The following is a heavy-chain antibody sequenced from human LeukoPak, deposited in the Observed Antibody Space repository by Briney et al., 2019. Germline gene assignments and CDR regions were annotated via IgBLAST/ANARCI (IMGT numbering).Heavy chain of an antibody. D-gene: IGHD5-18*01. CDR2: IHYSGIT. J-gene: IGHJ4*02. Sequence: SETLSLTCTVSGASISSHYWSWIRQPPGRGLEWIGYIHYSGITSYDPSLKSRVTISVDTSKNQFSLDLNSVTTADTAVYYCARVYNYGKFDYWGPGTLITVSS. V-gene: IGHV4-59*11. CDR1: GASISSHY. CDR3: ARVYNYGKFDY.